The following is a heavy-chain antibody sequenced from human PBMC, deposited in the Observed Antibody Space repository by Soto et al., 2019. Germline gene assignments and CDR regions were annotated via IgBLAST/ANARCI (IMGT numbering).Heavy chain of an antibody. CDR1: GFTFRNHA. CDR3: AKESGECSSSSSYFDY. D-gene: IGHD6-6*01. Sequence: PGGSLRLSCAASGFTFRNHAMHWVRQAPGKGLECLAVIAYDGSNKFYGDSVKGRFTISRDNSKNTLYLQMNSLRAEDTAVYYCAKESGECSSSSSYFDYWGQGTLVTVSS. V-gene: IGHV3-30-3*01. CDR2: IAYDGSNK. J-gene: IGHJ4*02.